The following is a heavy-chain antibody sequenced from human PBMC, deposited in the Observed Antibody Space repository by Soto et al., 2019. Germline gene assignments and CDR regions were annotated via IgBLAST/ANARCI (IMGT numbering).Heavy chain of an antibody. CDR1: GFTFTKHA. J-gene: IGHJ5*02. V-gene: IGHV3-23*01. D-gene: IGHD6-13*01. Sequence: GSLRLSCAASGFTFTKHAMTWVRQAPGKGLEWVSGISDSGGNTYYADSVKGRFTISRDNSMNTLYLQMNNLRAEDTAVYYCAKVYSSWYAGFSDPWGQGTLVTVSS. CDR2: ISDSGGNT. CDR3: AKVYSSWYAGFSDP.